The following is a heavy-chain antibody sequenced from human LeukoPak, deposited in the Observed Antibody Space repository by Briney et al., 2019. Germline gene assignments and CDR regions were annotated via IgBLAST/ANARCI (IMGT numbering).Heavy chain of an antibody. CDR1: GYTFTSYG. D-gene: IGHD3-22*01. Sequence: ASVKVSCKASGYTFTSYGISWVRQAPGQGLEWMGWISAYNGNTNYAQKLQGRVTMTTDTSTSTAYMELRSLRSDDTAVYYCARTEQYYYDSSGPHPPYFDYWGQGTLVTVSS. V-gene: IGHV1-18*01. J-gene: IGHJ4*02. CDR3: ARTEQYYYDSSGPHPPYFDY. CDR2: ISAYNGNT.